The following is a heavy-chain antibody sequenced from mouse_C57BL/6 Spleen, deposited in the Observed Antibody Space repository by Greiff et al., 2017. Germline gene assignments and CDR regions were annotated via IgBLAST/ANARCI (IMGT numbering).Heavy chain of an antibody. CDR2: ISYDGSN. J-gene: IGHJ3*01. V-gene: IGHV3-6*01. Sequence: EVKLMESGPGLVKPSQSLSLTCSVTGYSITSGYYWNWIRQFPGNKLEWMGYISYDGSNNYNPSLKNRISITRDTSKNQFFLKLNSVTTEDTATYYCAREAMVTTREFAYWGQGTLVTVSA. D-gene: IGHD2-2*01. CDR1: GYSITSGYY. CDR3: AREAMVTTREFAY.